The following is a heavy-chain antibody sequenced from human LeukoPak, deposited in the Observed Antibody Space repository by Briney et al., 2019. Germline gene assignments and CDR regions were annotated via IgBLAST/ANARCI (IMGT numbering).Heavy chain of an antibody. J-gene: IGHJ4*02. CDR3: ARGPARDGYNLYYFDY. D-gene: IGHD5-24*01. Sequence: SETLSLTCTVPGGSISSYYWSWIRQPPGKGLEWIGYIYYSGSTNYNPSLKSRVTISVDTSKNQFSLKLSSVTAADTAVYYCARGPARDGYNLYYFDYWGQGTLVTVSS. V-gene: IGHV4-59*01. CDR1: GGSISSYY. CDR2: IYYSGST.